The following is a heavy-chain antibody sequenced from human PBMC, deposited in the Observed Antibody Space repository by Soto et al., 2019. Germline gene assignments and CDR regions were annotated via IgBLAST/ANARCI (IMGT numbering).Heavy chain of an antibody. D-gene: IGHD6-6*01. Sequence: QLQLQESGPGLVKPSETLSLTCTVSGGSISSSSYYWGWIRQPPGKGLEWIGSIYYSGSTYYNPSLKSRVTISVDTSKNQFSLKLSSVTAADTAVYYCARIHSLVYSSSNWFDPWGQGTLVTVSS. J-gene: IGHJ5*02. CDR3: ARIHSLVYSSSNWFDP. CDR2: IYYSGST. CDR1: GGSISSSSYY. V-gene: IGHV4-39*01.